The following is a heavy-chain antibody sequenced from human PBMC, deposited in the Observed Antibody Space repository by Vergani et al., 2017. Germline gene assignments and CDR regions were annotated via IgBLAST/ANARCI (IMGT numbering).Heavy chain of an antibody. V-gene: IGHV3-30*03. CDR1: GFTFSSYS. Sequence: VQLVESGGGLVKPGGSLRLSCAASGFTFSSYSMNWVRQAPGKGLEWVAVISYDGSNKYYADSVKGRFTISRDNSKNTLYLQMNSLRAEATAVYYCAMRLTTAMVVFGDYWGQGTLVTVSS. D-gene: IGHD5-18*01. CDR3: AMRLTTAMVVFGDY. J-gene: IGHJ4*02. CDR2: ISYDGSNK.